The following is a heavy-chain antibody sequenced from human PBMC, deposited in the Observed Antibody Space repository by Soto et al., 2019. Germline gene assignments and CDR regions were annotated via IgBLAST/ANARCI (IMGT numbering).Heavy chain of an antibody. CDR1: GGSISSYY. Sequence: SETLSLTCTVSGGSISSYYWSWIRQPPGKGLEWIGYIYYSGSTNYNPSLKSRVTISVDTSKNQFSLQLSSVPAADKAVYYCARGHRSYDSSGYYDYWGQGTLVTVSS. J-gene: IGHJ4*02. CDR2: IYYSGST. CDR3: ARGHRSYDSSGYYDY. D-gene: IGHD3-22*01. V-gene: IGHV4-59*01.